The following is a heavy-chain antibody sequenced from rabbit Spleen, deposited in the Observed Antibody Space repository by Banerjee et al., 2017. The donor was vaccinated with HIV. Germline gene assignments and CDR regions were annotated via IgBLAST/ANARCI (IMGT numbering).Heavy chain of an antibody. CDR2: IYPITETT. D-gene: IGHD1-1*01. J-gene: IGHJ4*01. CDR3: AREDVGGSVSL. Sequence: QSLEESGGDLVQPGGSLTLSCKAYGFTISNYWMNWVRQAPGKGLEWIGIIYPITETTYYANWVNGRFTISSDNAQNTVDLHMNSLTAADTATYFCAREDVGGSVSLWGPGTLVTVS. V-gene: IGHV1S7*01. CDR1: GFTISNYW.